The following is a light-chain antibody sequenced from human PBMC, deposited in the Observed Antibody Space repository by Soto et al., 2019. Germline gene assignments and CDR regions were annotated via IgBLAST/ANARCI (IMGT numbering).Light chain of an antibody. J-gene: IGLJ1*01. Sequence: QSVLTQPPSASGTPGQRVTISCSGSSSNIGSNTVNWYQQLPGTAPKLLIYSNNQRPSGVPDRFSGSKSGTSASLAISGLQSEDEADYYWAAWDDSLNGYVFATGTKVXVL. CDR3: AAWDDSLNGYV. CDR1: SSNIGSNT. V-gene: IGLV1-44*01. CDR2: SNN.